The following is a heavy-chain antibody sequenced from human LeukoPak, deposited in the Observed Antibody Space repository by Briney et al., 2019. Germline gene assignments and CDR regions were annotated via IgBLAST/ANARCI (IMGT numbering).Heavy chain of an antibody. Sequence: SETLSVTCTVSGGSISSSSYYWGWIHQPPGKGLEWIGSIYYSGSTYYNPSLKSRVTISVDTSKNQFSLKRSSVTAADTAVYYCARHHYYGSGYAMDYWGQGTLVTVSS. J-gene: IGHJ4*02. D-gene: IGHD3-10*01. CDR1: GGSISSSSYY. V-gene: IGHV4-39*01. CDR2: IYYSGST. CDR3: ARHHYYGSGYAMDY.